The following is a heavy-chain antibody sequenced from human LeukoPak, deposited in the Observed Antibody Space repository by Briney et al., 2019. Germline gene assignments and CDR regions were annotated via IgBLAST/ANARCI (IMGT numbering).Heavy chain of an antibody. J-gene: IGHJ3*02. CDR2: ISWNSGSI. D-gene: IGHD4-23*01. CDR1: GFTFDDYA. Sequence: PGRSLRLSCAASGFTFDDYAMHWVRQAPGKGLEWVSGISWNSGSIGYADSVKGRFTISRDNAKNSLYLQMNSLRAEDTALYYFASLNYGGPPPGHRGAFDIWGQGTMVPVSS. CDR3: ASLNYGGPPPGHRGAFDI. V-gene: IGHV3-9*01.